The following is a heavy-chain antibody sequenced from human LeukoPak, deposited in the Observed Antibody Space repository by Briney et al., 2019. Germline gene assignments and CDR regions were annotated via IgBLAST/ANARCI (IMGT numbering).Heavy chain of an antibody. CDR2: ISSSGTTI. CDR1: GFTFRTYE. J-gene: IGHJ4*02. Sequence: GGALRLSCAASGFTFRTYEMNWVRQAPGKGLEWVSYISSSGTTIYYADSVRGRFTISRDNAKNSLYLQMNSLRAEDTAVYYCARLVVATNFDYGGQETLVTVSS. V-gene: IGHV3-48*03. D-gene: IGHD5-12*01. CDR3: ARLVVATNFDY.